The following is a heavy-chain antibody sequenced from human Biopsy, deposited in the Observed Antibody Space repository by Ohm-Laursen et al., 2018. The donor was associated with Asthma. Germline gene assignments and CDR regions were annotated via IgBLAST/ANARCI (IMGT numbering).Heavy chain of an antibody. Sequence: GATVKISCNASGYTFSSFGISWVRQAPGQGLDWMGWISVYNGDTDYAQKLQGRVTMTTDTSTSTAYMELRSLRSDDTAVYYCARHRGYCTGGSCYPDFDYWGQGTLVTVSS. J-gene: IGHJ4*02. CDR3: ARHRGYCTGGSCYPDFDY. D-gene: IGHD2-15*01. CDR2: ISVYNGDT. V-gene: IGHV1-18*01. CDR1: GYTFSSFG.